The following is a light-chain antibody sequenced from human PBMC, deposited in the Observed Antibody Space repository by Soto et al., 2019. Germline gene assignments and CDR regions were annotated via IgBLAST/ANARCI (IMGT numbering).Light chain of an antibody. J-gene: IGLJ1*01. CDR3: SSYTSSSTYV. CDR2: EVS. Sequence: QSVLTQPPSVSGSTGQSITISCTRTSSYVGSYNRVSWYQQPPGTAPKVMIYEVSNRPSGVPDRFSGSKSGNTASLTISWLQAEDEADYYCSSYTSSSTYVFGTGTKVTVL. V-gene: IGLV2-18*02. CDR1: SSYVGSYNR.